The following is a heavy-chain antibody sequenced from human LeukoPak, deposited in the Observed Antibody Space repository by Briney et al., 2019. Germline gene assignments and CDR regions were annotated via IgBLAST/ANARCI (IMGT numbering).Heavy chain of an antibody. CDR1: GYTFTGYY. CDR2: INPNSGGT. Sequence: ASVKVSCKASGYTFTGYYMHWVRQAPGQGLEWMGWINPNSGGTNYAQKFQGRVTMTRDTSISTAYMELSRLRSDDTAVYYCARGMVYAKYRYYYYYGVDVWGQGTTVTVSS. CDR3: ARGMVYAKYRYYYYYGVDV. V-gene: IGHV1-2*02. J-gene: IGHJ6*02. D-gene: IGHD2-8*01.